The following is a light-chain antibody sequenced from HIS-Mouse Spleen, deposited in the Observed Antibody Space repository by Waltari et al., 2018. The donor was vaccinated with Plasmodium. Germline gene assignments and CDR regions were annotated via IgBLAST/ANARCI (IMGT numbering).Light chain of an antibody. CDR3: AAWDDSLNGVV. V-gene: IGLV1-44*01. CDR2: SNN. J-gene: IGLJ2*01. Sequence: QSVLTQPPSASGTPGQRVTISCSGSSSNIGSNTVNWYQQLPGTAPKLLTYSNNQRPSGVPDRSSGAKSGTSASLAISGLQSEDEADYDCAAWDDSLNGVVFGGGTKLTVL. CDR1: SSNIGSNT.